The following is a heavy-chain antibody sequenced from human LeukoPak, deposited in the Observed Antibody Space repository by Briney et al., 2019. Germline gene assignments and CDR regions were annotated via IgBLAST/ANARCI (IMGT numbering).Heavy chain of an antibody. D-gene: IGHD1-1*01. Sequence: GGSLRLSCAASGFTFSSYAMSWVRQAPGKGLEWVSAISGSGGSTYYADSVKGRFTISRDSSKNTLYLQMNSLRAEDTAVYYCAKGGTGSVKPWDWGQGTLVTVS. J-gene: IGHJ1*01. CDR3: AKGGTGSVKPWD. CDR1: GFTFSSYA. CDR2: ISGSGGST. V-gene: IGHV3-23*01.